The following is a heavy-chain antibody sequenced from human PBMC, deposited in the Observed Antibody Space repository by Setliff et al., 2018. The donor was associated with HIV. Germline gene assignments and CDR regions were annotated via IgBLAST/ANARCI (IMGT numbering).Heavy chain of an antibody. J-gene: IGHJ5*02. V-gene: IGHV1-2*02. Sequence: ASVKVSCKASGDTLSDYYIHWVRQAPGQGLEWMGWINPDSGGTNYAQKFQGRVTMTRDTSLNTGYMEVRSLRSDDTAVYYCATDLGSHALDPWGQGTLVTVPQ. CDR1: GDTLSDYY. D-gene: IGHD6-13*01. CDR3: ATDLGSHALDP. CDR2: INPDSGGT.